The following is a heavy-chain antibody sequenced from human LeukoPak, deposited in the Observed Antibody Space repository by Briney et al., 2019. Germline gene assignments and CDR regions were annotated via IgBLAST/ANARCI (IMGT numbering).Heavy chain of an antibody. D-gene: IGHD1-26*01. Sequence: GGSLRLSCAASGFTFSSYSMNWVRQAPGKGLEWVSYISSSSSTIYYADSVKGRFTISRDNAKNSLYLQMNSLRAEDTAVYYCAREPRRGYSGSYLDYWGQGTLVTVSS. CDR3: AREPRRGYSGSYLDY. V-gene: IGHV3-48*01. CDR1: GFTFSSYS. J-gene: IGHJ4*02. CDR2: ISSSSSTI.